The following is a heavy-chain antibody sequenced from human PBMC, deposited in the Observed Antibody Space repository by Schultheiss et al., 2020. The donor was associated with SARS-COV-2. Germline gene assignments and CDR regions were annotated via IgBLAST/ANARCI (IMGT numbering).Heavy chain of an antibody. CDR1: GASFDDNVY. CDR2: VNRNGRT. J-gene: IGHJ4*02. CDR3: ARDGLYSSGWHYYFDY. D-gene: IGHD6-19*01. V-gene: IGHV4-4*02. Sequence: GSLRLSCAVYGASFDDNVYWSWIRQSPGRGLEWIGEVNRNGRTYYNPSLRSRVTISVDMSKNQVSLELTSVTAADTAVYYCARDGLYSSGWHYYFDYWGQGTLVTVSS.